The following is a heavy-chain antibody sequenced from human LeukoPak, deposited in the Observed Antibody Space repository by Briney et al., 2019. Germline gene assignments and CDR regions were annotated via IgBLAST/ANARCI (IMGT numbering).Heavy chain of an antibody. CDR3: ARGATRDAFDI. CDR2: IRAYNGTT. CDR1: GYSFTSHG. D-gene: IGHD5-12*01. Sequence: GASVKVSCKASGYSFTSHGISWVRQAPGQGLEWMGGIRAYNGTTNYAQKLQGRVSMTTDTSTSTAYMELRSLRCDDTAVYYCARGATRDAFDIWGQGTMVTVSS. J-gene: IGHJ3*02. V-gene: IGHV1-18*01.